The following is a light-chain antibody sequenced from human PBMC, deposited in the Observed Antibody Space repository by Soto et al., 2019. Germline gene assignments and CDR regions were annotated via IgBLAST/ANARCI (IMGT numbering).Light chain of an antibody. V-gene: IGKV1-8*01. CDR2: TAS. CDR1: QGISSH. CDR3: HQYFSYPLT. Sequence: AIRMTQSPSSFSASTGDRVTITCRASQGISSHLPWYQVKPGKAPRLLIYTASYLESGVPSRFSGSGSGTDFTLTISSLQSEDFAVYYCHQYFSYPLTFGGGTKVEIK. J-gene: IGKJ4*01.